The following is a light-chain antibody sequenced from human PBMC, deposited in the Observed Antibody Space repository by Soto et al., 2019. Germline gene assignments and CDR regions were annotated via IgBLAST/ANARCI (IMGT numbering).Light chain of an antibody. CDR2: GAS. J-gene: IGKJ1*01. V-gene: IGKV3-15*01. CDR1: QSVSST. CDR3: QHNLGVHT. Sequence: EIVMTQSPATLSVSPGERATLSCRASQSVSSTLAWYQQKPGQAPRLLIYGASTRATGIPARFSGSGSGTEFTLTISSLEPEDSAVYYCQHNLGVHTFGQGTKVDIK.